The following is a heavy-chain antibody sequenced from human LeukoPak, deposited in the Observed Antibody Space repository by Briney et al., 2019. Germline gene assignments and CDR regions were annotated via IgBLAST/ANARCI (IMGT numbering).Heavy chain of an antibody. CDR3: ARPDYYDSSGYLFDY. CDR2: INPSGGST. V-gene: IGHV1-46*01. Sequence: ASVKVSCKASGYTFTGYYMHWVRQAPGQGLEWMGIINPSGGSTSYAQKFQGRVTITADKSTSTAYMELSSLRSEDTAVYYCARPDYYDSSGYLFDYWGQGTLVTVSS. D-gene: IGHD3-22*01. CDR1: GYTFTGYY. J-gene: IGHJ4*02.